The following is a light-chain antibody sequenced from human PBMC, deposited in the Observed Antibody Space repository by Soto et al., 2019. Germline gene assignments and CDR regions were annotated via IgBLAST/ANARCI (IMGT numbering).Light chain of an antibody. J-gene: IGLJ1*01. CDR3: LLSYNGPYV. Sequence: VVTQEPSLTVSPGGTVTLTCGSSTGAVTNGHYPYWFQQKPGQAPRTLIYDTTNRHSWTPARFSGSLLGGKAALTLSGAQPEDEAEYYCLLSYNGPYVFGTGTKGTVL. V-gene: IGLV7-46*01. CDR2: DTT. CDR1: TGAVTNGHY.